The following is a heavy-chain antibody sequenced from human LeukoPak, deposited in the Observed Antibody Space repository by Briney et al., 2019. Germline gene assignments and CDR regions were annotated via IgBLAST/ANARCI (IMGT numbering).Heavy chain of an antibody. CDR3: AKYRYGYRGMDS. D-gene: IGHD5-18*01. CDR2: INYGGST. J-gene: IGHJ4*02. Sequence: PSETLSLTCRVYGGSFSGYFWIWFRQPPGKGLEWIGEINYGGSTNYNSSLKGRAIISVDTSKNQFSLKLTSVTAADTAVYFCAKYRYGYRGMDSWGQGTQVTVSS. V-gene: IGHV4-34*01. CDR1: GGSFSGYF.